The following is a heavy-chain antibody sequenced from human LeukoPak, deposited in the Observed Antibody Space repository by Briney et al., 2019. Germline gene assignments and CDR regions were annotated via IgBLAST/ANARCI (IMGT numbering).Heavy chain of an antibody. CDR1: GFTFSSYW. Sequence: GGSLRLSCAASGFTFSSYWMSWVRQAPGKGLEWVANIKQDGSETYYMDSAKGRFTISRDNAKNSLYLQMNSLRVEDTAVYYCARVSGLDYWGQGTLVTVSS. CDR3: ARVSGLDY. J-gene: IGHJ4*02. V-gene: IGHV3-7*01. CDR2: IKQDGSET.